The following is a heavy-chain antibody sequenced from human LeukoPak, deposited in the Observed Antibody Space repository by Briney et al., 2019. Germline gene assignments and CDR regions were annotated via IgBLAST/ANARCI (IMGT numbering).Heavy chain of an antibody. CDR3: TTLGSDNDFWSGYYPDY. CDR2: ISYDGSNK. Sequence: PGGSLRLSCAASGFTFSSYAMHWVRQAPGKGLEWVAVISYDGSNKYYADSVKGRFTISRDNSKNTLYLQMNSLRAEDTAVYYCTTLGSDNDFWSGYYPDYWGQGTLVTVSS. CDR1: GFTFSSYA. J-gene: IGHJ4*02. D-gene: IGHD3-3*01. V-gene: IGHV3-30-3*01.